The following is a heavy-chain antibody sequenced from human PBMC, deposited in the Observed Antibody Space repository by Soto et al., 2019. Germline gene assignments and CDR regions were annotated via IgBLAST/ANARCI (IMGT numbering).Heavy chain of an antibody. CDR3: AKVKGGSGARGDPLDL. CDR1: GLTLSNYW. V-gene: IGHV3-74*03. D-gene: IGHD2-15*01. CDR2: INSDGITT. Sequence: EVQLVESGGGPVQAGGSLRLSCAASGLTLSNYWMQWVRQGPGKGLVWVAHINSDGITTKYAESVKGRFTISRDDAKNMLYLQINSLRHDDTAVYYCAKVKGGSGARGDPLDLWGQGILVTVSS. J-gene: IGHJ5*02.